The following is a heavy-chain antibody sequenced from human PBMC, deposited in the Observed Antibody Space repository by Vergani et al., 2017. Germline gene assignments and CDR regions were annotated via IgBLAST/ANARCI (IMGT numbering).Heavy chain of an antibody. CDR1: GGSFSGYY. Sequence: QVQLQQWGAGLLKPSETLSLTCAVYGGSFSGYYWSWIRQPPGKGLEWIGEINHSGSTNYNPSLKSRVTISVGTSKNQFSLKLSSVTAADTAVYYCARGKRGPYCSGGSCRRGYYYYGMDVWGQGTTVTVSS. CDR3: ARGKRGPYCSGGSCRRGYYYYGMDV. D-gene: IGHD2-15*01. J-gene: IGHJ6*02. CDR2: INHSGST. V-gene: IGHV4-34*01.